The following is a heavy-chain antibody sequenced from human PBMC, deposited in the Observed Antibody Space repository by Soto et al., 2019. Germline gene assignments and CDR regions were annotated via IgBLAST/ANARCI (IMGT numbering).Heavy chain of an antibody. Sequence: SETLSLTCAVYGGSFSGYYWSWIRQPPGKDLEWIAYIYYNGITHYNPSLKSRVNISLDPSKNHFSLKMTSVTGADTAVYSCARGIQEGFDTWGQGPMVTLS. CDR3: ARGIQEGFDT. J-gene: IGHJ5*02. V-gene: IGHV4-34*01. CDR2: IYYNGIT. CDR1: GGSFSGYY. D-gene: IGHD5-18*01.